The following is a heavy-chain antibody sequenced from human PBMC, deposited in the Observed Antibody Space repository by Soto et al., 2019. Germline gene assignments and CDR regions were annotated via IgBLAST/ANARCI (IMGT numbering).Heavy chain of an antibody. V-gene: IGHV1-46*01. CDR3: ARTDDYAFDY. Sequence: VASVKVSCKTSGYTFTSYYIHWVRQAPGQGLEWMGTINPRGGSTNYAPKFQGRVTVTRDTSTSTVYMELSSLRSEDTAVYYCARTDDYAFDYWGQGTQVTVSS. CDR1: GYTFTSYY. D-gene: IGHD4-17*01. J-gene: IGHJ4*02. CDR2: INPRGGST.